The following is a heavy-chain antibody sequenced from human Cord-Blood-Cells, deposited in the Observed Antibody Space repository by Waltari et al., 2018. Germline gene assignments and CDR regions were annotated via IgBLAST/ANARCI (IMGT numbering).Heavy chain of an antibody. J-gene: IGHJ4*02. CDR1: GGSFSGYY. CDR2: INHSGST. CDR3: ARLVGGYNWNDY. Sequence: QVQLQQWGAGLLKPSETLSLTCAVYGGSFSGYYWSWIRQPPGKGLEWIGEINHSGSTNYNPSLKSRVTISDTSKNQFSLKLSSVTAADTAVYYCARLVGGYNWNDYWGQGTLVTVSS. D-gene: IGHD1-1*01. V-gene: IGHV4-34*01.